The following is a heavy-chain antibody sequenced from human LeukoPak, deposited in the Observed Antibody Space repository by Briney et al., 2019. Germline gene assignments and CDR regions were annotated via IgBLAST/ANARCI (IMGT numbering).Heavy chain of an antibody. CDR2: IHYDSSTE. J-gene: IGHJ5*02. V-gene: IGHV3-30*02. CDR1: GFAFSSYG. CDR3: ARSPSSGYSYNWFDP. D-gene: IGHD3-22*01. Sequence: GGSLRLSCAASGFAFSSYGMHWVRQAPGKGLEWVAYIHYDSSTEDYADSVKGRFTISRDNSKNTLFLQMNNLRAEDTAVYYCARSPSSGYSYNWFDPWGQGTLVTVSS.